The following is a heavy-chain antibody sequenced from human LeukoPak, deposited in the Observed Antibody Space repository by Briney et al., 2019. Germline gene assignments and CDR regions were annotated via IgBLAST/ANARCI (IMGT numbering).Heavy chain of an antibody. CDR1: GDSISSAGYH. CDR2: ISNSGTT. J-gene: IGHJ6*02. Sequence: SETLPLTCTVSGDSISSAGYHWTWIRQLPGKGLEWIGYISNSGTTHYNPSLKSRLTISADTSKNQFSLKLSSVTAADTAVYYCARDLSSTSSCAMDVWGQGTTVTVSS. CDR3: ARDLSSTSSCAMDV. D-gene: IGHD2-2*01. V-gene: IGHV4-31*03.